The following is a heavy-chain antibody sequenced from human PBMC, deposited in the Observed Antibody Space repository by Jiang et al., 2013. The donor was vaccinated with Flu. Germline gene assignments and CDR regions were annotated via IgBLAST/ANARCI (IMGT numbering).Heavy chain of an antibody. V-gene: IGHV3-23*01. J-gene: IGHJ6*02. CDR2: ISGSGGST. D-gene: IGHD3-10*01. CDR3: AKYRYGSGSYYKYYGMDV. Sequence: QLLESGGGLVQPGGSLRLSCAASGFTFSSYAMSWVRQAPGKGLEWVSAISGSGGSTYYADSVKGRFTISRDNSKNTLYLQMNSLRAEDTAVYYCAKYRYGSGSYYKYYGMDVWGQGTTVTVSS. CDR1: GFTFSSYA.